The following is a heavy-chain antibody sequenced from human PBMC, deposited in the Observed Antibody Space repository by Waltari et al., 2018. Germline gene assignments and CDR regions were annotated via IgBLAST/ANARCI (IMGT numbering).Heavy chain of an antibody. Sequence: EVQLVESGGGLIQPGGSLRLSCAASGFTVSSNYMSWVRQAPGKGLEGSSVIVSGGSSYYADSVKGRFTMSRDNSKNTQYLQMNSRSAEDTAVYYCARVPPPWGDYVPYFDYWGQGTLVTVSS. D-gene: IGHD4-17*01. V-gene: IGHV3-53*01. CDR2: IVSGGSS. CDR3: ARVPPPWGDYVPYFDY. CDR1: GFTVSSNY. J-gene: IGHJ4*02.